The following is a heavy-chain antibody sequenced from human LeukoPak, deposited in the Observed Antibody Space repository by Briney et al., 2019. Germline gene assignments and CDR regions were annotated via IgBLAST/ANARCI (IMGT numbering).Heavy chain of an antibody. CDR2: IYSSGTT. V-gene: IGHV4-59*01. J-gene: IGHJ5*02. Sequence: SETLSLTCTVSGGSMTSYYWSWIRQPPGKELEWIGHIYSSGTTKYNPSLKSRVTISVDRSKKQVSLKLASVTAPDTAVYYCARNWFGGYAWFDPWGQGTLVTVSS. D-gene: IGHD3-3*01. CDR1: GGSMTSYY. CDR3: ARNWFGGYAWFDP.